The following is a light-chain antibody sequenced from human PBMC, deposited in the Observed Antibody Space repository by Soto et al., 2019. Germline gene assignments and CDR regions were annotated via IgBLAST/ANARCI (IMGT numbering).Light chain of an antibody. CDR1: NIGSKT. Sequence: SYELTQPPSVSVAPGKTASITCGGNNIGSKTVHWYQQKPGQAPVLVMYYDSDRPSGIPERFSGSKSGNTATLTISRVEAGDEDDYYCQVWDSSSNHRGVFGTGTKLTVL. J-gene: IGLJ1*01. CDR3: QVWDSSSNHRGV. CDR2: YDS. V-gene: IGLV3-21*04.